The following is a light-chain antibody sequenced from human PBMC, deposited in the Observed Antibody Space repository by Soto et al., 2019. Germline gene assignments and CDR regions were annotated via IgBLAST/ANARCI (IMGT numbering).Light chain of an antibody. CDR2: EVT. CDR1: SSNIGSNR. Sequence: QSVLTQPPSASGTPGQRVTISCSGSSSNIGSNRVNWYQQIPATAPKLMIYEVTSRPSGVSDRFSGSKSGMTASLTISGLQPEDEADYFCASYRSANTLVVFGTGTKVTVL. V-gene: IGLV1-44*01. CDR3: ASYRSANTLVV. J-gene: IGLJ1*01.